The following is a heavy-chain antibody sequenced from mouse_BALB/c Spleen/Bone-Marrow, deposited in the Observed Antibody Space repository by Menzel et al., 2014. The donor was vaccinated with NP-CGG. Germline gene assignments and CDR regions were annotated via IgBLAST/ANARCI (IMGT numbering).Heavy chain of an antibody. J-gene: IGHJ3*01. Sequence: VQLQQSGAELVKPGASVKLSCKSSGYTFTSYYMYWVKQRPGQGLEWIGGINPSNGGTNFNEKFKSKATLTVDKSSSTAYMQLSSLTSEDSVVYYCTREGTFFAYWGQGTLVTVSA. CDR3: TREGTFFAY. V-gene: IGHV1S81*02. CDR1: GYTFTSYY. D-gene: IGHD3-3*01. CDR2: INPSNGGT.